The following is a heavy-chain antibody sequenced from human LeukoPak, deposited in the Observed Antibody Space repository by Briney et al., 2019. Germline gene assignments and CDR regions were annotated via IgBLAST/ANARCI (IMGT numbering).Heavy chain of an antibody. CDR1: GGSISSGNYY. J-gene: IGHJ3*02. Sequence: SQTLSLTCTVSGGSISSGNYYWSWIRQPAGKGLEWIGRIYTSGSTSYNPSLQSRVNISVETSKNQCPLKLSSVTAAATAGYYCARERSSTWPDYDFWSGYYTGIMGAFDIWGQGTMVTVSS. D-gene: IGHD3-3*01. CDR2: IYTSGST. CDR3: ARERSSTWPDYDFWSGYYTGIMGAFDI. V-gene: IGHV4-61*02.